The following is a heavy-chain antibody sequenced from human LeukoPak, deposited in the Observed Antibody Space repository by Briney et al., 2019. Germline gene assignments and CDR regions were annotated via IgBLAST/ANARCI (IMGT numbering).Heavy chain of an antibody. CDR2: ISGSGSTT. J-gene: IGHJ6*04. CDR1: GFTFRRYA. V-gene: IGHV3-48*03. Sequence: GGSLRLSCAASGFTFRRYAMNWVRQAPGKGLEWVSAISGSGSTTYYADSVKGRFTISRDNAKNSLYLQMYSLRAEDTAVYYCAELGITMIGGVWGKGTTVTISS. D-gene: IGHD3-10*02. CDR3: AELGITMIGGV.